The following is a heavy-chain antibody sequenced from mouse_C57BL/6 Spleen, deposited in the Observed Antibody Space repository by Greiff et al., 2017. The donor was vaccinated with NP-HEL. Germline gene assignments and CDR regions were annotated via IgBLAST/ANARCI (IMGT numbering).Heavy chain of an antibody. Sequence: QVQLKQSGAELVKPGASVKISCKASGYAFSSYWMNWVKQRPGKGLEWIGQIYPGDGDTNYNGKFKGKATLTADKSSSTAYMQLSSLTSEDSAVYFCARGTGNYAMDYWGQGTSVTVSS. V-gene: IGHV1-80*01. CDR2: IYPGDGDT. CDR3: ARGTGNYAMDY. D-gene: IGHD4-1*01. J-gene: IGHJ4*01. CDR1: GYAFSSYW.